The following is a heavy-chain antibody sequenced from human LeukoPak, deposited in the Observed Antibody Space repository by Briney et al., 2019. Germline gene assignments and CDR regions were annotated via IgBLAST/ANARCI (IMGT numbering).Heavy chain of an antibody. CDR1: GFTVSINY. V-gene: IGHV3-53*01. D-gene: IGHD2-2*01. J-gene: IGHJ4*02. CDR3: ARRETSSYDY. CDR2: IYSGGNT. Sequence: PGGSLRLSCAASGFTVSINYMSWVRQAPGKGLEWVSVIYSGGNTYYADSVKGRFTISRDNSKNTVYLQMNSLRAEDTAVYYCARRETSSYDYWGQGTLVIVSS.